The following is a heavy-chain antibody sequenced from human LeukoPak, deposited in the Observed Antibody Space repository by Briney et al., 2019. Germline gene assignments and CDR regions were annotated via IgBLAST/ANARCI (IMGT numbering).Heavy chain of an antibody. Sequence: QTGGSLRLSCAASGFTVSSSYMSWVRQAPGKGLEWVSLIYSADNTHYADSVKGRFSISRDNSKSTLYLQMNSLRVEDTAVYYCARDTLGAYDSNGYYHGYWGQGTLVTVSS. D-gene: IGHD3-22*01. CDR1: GFTVSSSY. J-gene: IGHJ4*02. CDR2: IYSADNT. CDR3: ARDTLGAYDSNGYYHGY. V-gene: IGHV3-53*01.